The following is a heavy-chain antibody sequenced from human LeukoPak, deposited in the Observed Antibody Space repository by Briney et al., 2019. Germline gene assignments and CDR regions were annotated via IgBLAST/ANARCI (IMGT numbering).Heavy chain of an antibody. J-gene: IGHJ4*02. CDR1: GGTFSSYA. D-gene: IGHD6-19*01. Sequence: ASAKVSCKASGGTFSSYAISWVRQAPGQGLEWMGGIIPIFGTANYAQKFQGRVTITTDESTSTAYMELSSLRSEDTAVYYCARDRAAVAGYYFDYWGQGTLVTVSS. V-gene: IGHV1-69*05. CDR2: IIPIFGTA. CDR3: ARDRAAVAGYYFDY.